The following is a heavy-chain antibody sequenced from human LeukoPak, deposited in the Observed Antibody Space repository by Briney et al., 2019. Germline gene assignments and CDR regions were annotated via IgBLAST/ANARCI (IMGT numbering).Heavy chain of an antibody. CDR2: IYYSGST. CDR1: GGSISSSSYY. CDR3: ARDTRPQQLRT. V-gene: IGHV4-61*01. Sequence: SETLSLTCTVSGGSISSSSYYWGWIRQPPGKGLEWIGYIYYSGSTNYNPSLKSRVTISVDTSKNQFSLKLSSVTAADTAVYYCARDTRPQQLRTWGQGTLVTVSS. J-gene: IGHJ5*02. D-gene: IGHD6-13*01.